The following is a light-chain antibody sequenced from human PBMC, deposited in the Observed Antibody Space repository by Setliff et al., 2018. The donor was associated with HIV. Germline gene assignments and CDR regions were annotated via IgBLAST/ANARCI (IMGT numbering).Light chain of an antibody. CDR2: DVT. V-gene: IGLV2-14*03. Sequence: QCALAQPASVSGSPGQSITISCTGSSSDVGGYDYVSWYRQYPDKAPHLIIFDVTNRPSGVSNRFSGSKSGNTASLTISGLQAEDEAHFFCSSYGSGDALLFGTGTKVTVL. CDR3: SSYGSGDALL. CDR1: SSDVGGYDY. J-gene: IGLJ1*01.